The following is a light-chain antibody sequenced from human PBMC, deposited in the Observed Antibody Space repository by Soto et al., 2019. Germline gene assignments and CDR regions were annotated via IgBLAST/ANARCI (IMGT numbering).Light chain of an antibody. CDR3: QQYDTYWT. J-gene: IGKJ1*01. CDR1: ESISNW. CDR2: KAS. V-gene: IGKV1-5*03. Sequence: DMQMNQSPSTLSASGKDIFIITCLASESISNWLAWYQQKPGKAPNLLIYKASSLKSGVPLRFSGSGSGTEFTLTINSLQPDDFATYYCQQYDTYWTFGQGTKVDI.